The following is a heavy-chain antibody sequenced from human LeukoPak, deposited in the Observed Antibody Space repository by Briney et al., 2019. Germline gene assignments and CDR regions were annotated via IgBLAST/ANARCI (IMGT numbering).Heavy chain of an antibody. V-gene: IGHV3-21*01. CDR1: GFTFSHYS. J-gene: IGHJ6*02. CDR2: ISSSNSYI. Sequence: GGSLRLSCAGSGFTFSHYSMNWVRQAPGKGLEWVSSISSSNSYIYYADSVKGRFTISRGNAKNSLYLQMNSLRAEDAAVYYCAKPYCSSTSCYRNPSYYYYGMDVWGQGTTVTVSS. CDR3: AKPYCSSTSCYRNPSYYYYGMDV. D-gene: IGHD2-2*01.